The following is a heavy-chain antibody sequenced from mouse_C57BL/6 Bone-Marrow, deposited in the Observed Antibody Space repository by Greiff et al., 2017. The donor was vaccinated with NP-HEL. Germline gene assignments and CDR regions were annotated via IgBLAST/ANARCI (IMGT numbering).Heavy chain of an antibody. CDR2: IWSGGST. CDR1: GFSLTSYG. CDR3: ARNWGYSNPYYAMDY. J-gene: IGHJ4*01. V-gene: IGHV2-2*01. Sequence: VKLMESGPGLVQPSQSLSITCTVSGFSLTSYGVHWVRQSPGKGLEWLGVIWSGGSTDYNAAFISRLSISKDNSKSQVFFKMNSLQADDTAIYYCARNWGYSNPYYAMDYWGQGTSVTVSS. D-gene: IGHD2-5*01.